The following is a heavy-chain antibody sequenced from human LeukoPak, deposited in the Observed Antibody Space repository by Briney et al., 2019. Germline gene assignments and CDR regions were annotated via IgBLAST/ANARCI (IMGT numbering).Heavy chain of an antibody. CDR3: ARAAPPDIVVVPAAKTSSIAALHFDY. Sequence: ASVKVSCKASGYTFTSYYMHWVRQAPGQGLEWMGIINPSGGSTSYAQKFQGRVTMTRDTSTSTVYMELSSLRSEDTAVYYCARAAPPDIVVVPAAKTSSIAALHFDYWGQGTLVTVSS. CDR1: GYTFTSYY. V-gene: IGHV1-46*01. CDR2: INPSGGST. J-gene: IGHJ4*02. D-gene: IGHD2-2*01.